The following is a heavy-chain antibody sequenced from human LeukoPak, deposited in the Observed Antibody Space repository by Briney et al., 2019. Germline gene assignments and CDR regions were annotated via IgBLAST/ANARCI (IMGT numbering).Heavy chain of an antibody. J-gene: IGHJ6*02. CDR2: IIPIFGTA. V-gene: IGHV1-69*13. D-gene: IGHD6-19*01. CDR1: GGTFSSYA. Sequence: SVKVSCKASGGTFSSYAISWVRQAPGQGLERMGGIIPIFGTANYAQKFQGRVTITADESTSTAYMELSSLRSEDTAVYYCASRSVPGIAVAGTPLYYYYYGMDVWGQGTTVTVSS. CDR3: ASRSVPGIAVAGTPLYYYYYGMDV.